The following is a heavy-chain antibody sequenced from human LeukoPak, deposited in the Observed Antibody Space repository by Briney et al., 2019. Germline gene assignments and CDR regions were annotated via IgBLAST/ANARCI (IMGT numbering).Heavy chain of an antibody. CDR3: ARGLFLSGYLDAFDI. CDR1: GFTFDDYA. J-gene: IGHJ3*02. D-gene: IGHD3-22*01. Sequence: GGSLRLSCAASGFTFDDYAMHWVRQAPGKGLEWVSLIYSDGRTYYADSVKGRCTISRDNSKNTLYLQMNSLRVEDTAVYYCARGLFLSGYLDAFDIWGQGTVVTVSS. V-gene: IGHV3-53*01. CDR2: IYSDGRT.